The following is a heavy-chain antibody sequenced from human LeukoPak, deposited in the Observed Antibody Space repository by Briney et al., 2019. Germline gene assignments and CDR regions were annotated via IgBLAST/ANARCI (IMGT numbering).Heavy chain of an antibody. CDR3: VRELVPQSIDSGYDSFHI. CDR2: ISSSDGTT. Sequence: GGSLRLSCAASGFVFSTYEMDWVRQAPGKGLEWVSYISSSDGTTYYADSVKGRFTISRDNAKNSLSLQMNSLSAEDTAVYYCVRELVPQSIDSGYDSFHIWGQGTMVTVSS. D-gene: IGHD5-12*01. J-gene: IGHJ3*02. CDR1: GFVFSTYE. V-gene: IGHV3-48*03.